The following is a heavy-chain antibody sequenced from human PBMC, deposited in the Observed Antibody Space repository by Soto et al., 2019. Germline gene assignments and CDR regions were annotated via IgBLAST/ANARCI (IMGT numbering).Heavy chain of an antibody. CDR2: ISSIGST. J-gene: IGHJ4*02. Sequence: SEGMSLTCTVSDCSISTGGYSWSCIRQFPGKGLEWIGYISSIGSTYYNPSLGCRLIMSVDTSKDQFSLRLTSVTAADTAVYYRVRDRGSGSFCNGALLHWGQGTLVTVSS. V-gene: IGHV4-31*03. D-gene: IGHD3-10*01. CDR1: DCSISTGGYS. CDR3: VRDRGSGSFCNGALLH.